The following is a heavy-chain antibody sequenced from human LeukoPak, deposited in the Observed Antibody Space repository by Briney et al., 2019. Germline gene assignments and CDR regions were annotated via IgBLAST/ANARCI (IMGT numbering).Heavy chain of an antibody. V-gene: IGHV3-48*01. CDR2: ISSSSTI. J-gene: IGHJ4*02. Sequence: GGSLRLSCAASGFTFSSYSMNWVRQAPGKGLEWVSYISSSSTIYYADSVKGRFTISRDNAKNSLYLQMNSLRAEDTAVYYCATEGGQRLDYWGQGTLVTVSS. D-gene: IGHD6-25*01. CDR1: GFTFSSYS. CDR3: ATEGGQRLDY.